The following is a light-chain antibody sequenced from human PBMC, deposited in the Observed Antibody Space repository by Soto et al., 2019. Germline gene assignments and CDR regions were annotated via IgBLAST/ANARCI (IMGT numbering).Light chain of an antibody. CDR1: QDISNR. J-gene: IGKJ4*01. CDR3: QQYVNLVT. CDR2: DAS. V-gene: IGKV1-33*01. Sequence: DLQMTQSPSSLSASVGDRVTITCQASQDISNRLNWYQQKPGKAPKLLINDASNLEAGVPSRFGGSGSGTDFTFTISSLQPEDIATYYCQQYVNLVTFGGGTKLEIK.